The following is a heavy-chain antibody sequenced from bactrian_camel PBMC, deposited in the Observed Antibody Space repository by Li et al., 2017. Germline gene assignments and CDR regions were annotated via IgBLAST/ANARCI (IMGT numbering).Heavy chain of an antibody. Sequence: QLVESGGGLVQPGGSLRLSCEASGFTVSAYAMSWVRQAPGKGLEWISVIRRGGTITYYADSVKGRFTISRDNSKNTLFLQMNILKPEDTAMYYCAARLAAGGYYCGHYAPGEYKYWGQGTQVTVS. J-gene: IGHJ4*01. CDR2: IRRGGTIT. V-gene: IGHV3S31*01. D-gene: IGHD2*01. CDR3: AARLAAGGYYCGHYAPGEYKY. CDR1: GFTVSAYA.